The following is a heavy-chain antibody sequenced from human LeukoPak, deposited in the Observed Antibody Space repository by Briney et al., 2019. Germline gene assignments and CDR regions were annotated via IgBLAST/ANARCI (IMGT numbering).Heavy chain of an antibody. CDR2: IIPIFGTA. D-gene: IGHD3-16*02. Sequence: SVKVSCKASGGTFSSYAISWVRQAPGQGLEWMGGIIPIFGTANYAQKFQGRVTITADESTSTAYMELSSLRSEDTAVYYCAGMITFGGVIVMGYFDYWGQGTLVTVSS. J-gene: IGHJ4*02. V-gene: IGHV1-69*13. CDR3: AGMITFGGVIVMGYFDY. CDR1: GGTFSSYA.